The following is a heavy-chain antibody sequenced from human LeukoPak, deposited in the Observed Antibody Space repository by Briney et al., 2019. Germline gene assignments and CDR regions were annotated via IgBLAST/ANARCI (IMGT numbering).Heavy chain of an antibody. CDR3: ARGGVVPGLDY. CDR2: IYYSGST. CDR1: GGSISSYY. J-gene: IGHJ4*02. V-gene: IGHV4-59*01. D-gene: IGHD2-2*01. Sequence: SETLSLTCTVSGGSISSYYWSWIRQPPGKGLERIGYIYYSGSTNYNPSLKSRVTISVDTSKNQFSLKLSSVTAADTAVYYCARGGVVPGLDYWGQGTLVTVSS.